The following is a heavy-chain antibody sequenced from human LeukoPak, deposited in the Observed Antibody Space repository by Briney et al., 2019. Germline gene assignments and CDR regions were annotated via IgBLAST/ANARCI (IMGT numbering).Heavy chain of an antibody. CDR2: ITGSGDTT. Sequence: GGSLRLSCAASGFTFSSYAVTWVRQAPGKGLEWVSGITGSGDTTFYADSVKGRFTISRDNSKNTLYLQMHSLRAEDTAVYYCVKDYSTIAAAAYPVFDYWGQGALITVSS. V-gene: IGHV3-23*01. CDR1: GFTFSSYA. D-gene: IGHD6-13*01. J-gene: IGHJ4*02. CDR3: VKDYSTIAAAAYPVFDY.